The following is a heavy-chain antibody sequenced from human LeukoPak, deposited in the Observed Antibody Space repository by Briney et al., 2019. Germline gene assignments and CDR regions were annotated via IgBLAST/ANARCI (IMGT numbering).Heavy chain of an antibody. CDR1: GFTFSSYG. D-gene: IGHD3-10*01. Sequence: PGGSLRLSCVASGFTFSSYGMHWVRQAPGKGLEWVAVTSYDGSNKYYADSVKGRFTISGDNSKNTLYLQMNSLRAEDTAVYYCARGSGNSFDYWGQGALVTVSS. CDR2: TSYDGSNK. J-gene: IGHJ4*02. CDR3: ARGSGNSFDY. V-gene: IGHV3-30*03.